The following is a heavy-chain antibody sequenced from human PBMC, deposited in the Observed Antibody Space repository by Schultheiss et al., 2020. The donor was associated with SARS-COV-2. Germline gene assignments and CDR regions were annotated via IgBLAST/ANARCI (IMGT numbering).Heavy chain of an antibody. Sequence: GGSLRLSCAASGFTFSSYAMHWVRQAPGKGLEWVAVISYDGSNKYYADSVKGRFTISRDNSKNSLYLQMNSLRAEDTAVYYCARGSGSYALSWGQGTLVTVSS. CDR3: ARGSGSYALS. CDR1: GFTFSSYA. CDR2: ISYDGSNK. V-gene: IGHV3-30*14. D-gene: IGHD1-26*01. J-gene: IGHJ5*02.